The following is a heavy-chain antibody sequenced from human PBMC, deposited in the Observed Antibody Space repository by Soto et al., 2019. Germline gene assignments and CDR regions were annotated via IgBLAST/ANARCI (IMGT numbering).Heavy chain of an antibody. CDR2: IYYSGST. J-gene: IGHJ4*02. V-gene: IGHV4-59*08. CDR1: GVSISSYY. Sequence: SETLSHTCTVSGVSISSYYWSWIRQPPGKGLEWIGYIYYSGSTNYNPSLKSRVTISVDTSKNQFSLKLSSVTAADTAVYYCARHHDSWGQGTLVTVSS. CDR3: ARHHDS.